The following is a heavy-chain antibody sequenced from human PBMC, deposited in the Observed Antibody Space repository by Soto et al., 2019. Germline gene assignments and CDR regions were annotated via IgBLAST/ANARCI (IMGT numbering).Heavy chain of an antibody. CDR2: IDESGTNT. Sequence: VQMLESGGGLVQPGGSLRLSCAASGFTFSNYALSWVRQAPGKGLEWVSGIDESGTNTYYADSVKGRFTISRDNSRNTRYLEPNSLRAEDTAVYHCAKESLGRHFDFDYWGQGTLVTVSS. V-gene: IGHV3-23*01. CDR1: GFTFSNYA. D-gene: IGHD3-10*01. J-gene: IGHJ4*02. CDR3: AKESLGRHFDFDY.